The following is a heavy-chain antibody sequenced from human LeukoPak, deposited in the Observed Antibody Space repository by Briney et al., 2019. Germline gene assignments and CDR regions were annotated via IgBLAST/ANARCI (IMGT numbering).Heavy chain of an antibody. Sequence: GGSLRLSCEASGFSFSGYAMSWVRQAPGKGLDWVSGVSDSGVNTYYADSVKGRFTISRDNSKNTLYLQMNSLRAEDTAVYYCAKDRIAAAGEPFDYWGQGTLVTVSS. D-gene: IGHD6-13*01. CDR3: AKDRIAAAGEPFDY. CDR2: VSDSGVNT. CDR1: GFSFSGYA. V-gene: IGHV3-23*01. J-gene: IGHJ4*02.